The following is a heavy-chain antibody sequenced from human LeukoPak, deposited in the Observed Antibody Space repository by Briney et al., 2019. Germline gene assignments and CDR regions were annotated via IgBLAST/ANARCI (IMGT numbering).Heavy chain of an antibody. CDR3: ARFSWKRIYSYGANYYYYYMGV. CDR2: IYTSGST. CDR1: GGSISSSIYY. V-gene: IGHV4-61*02. Sequence: PSETLSLTCTVSGGSISSSIYYWSWIRQPAGKGLEWIGRIYTSGSTNYNPSLKSRVTMSVDTSKNQFSLKLSSVTAADTAVYYCARFSWKRIYSYGANYYYYYMGVWGKGTTVTISS. J-gene: IGHJ6*03. D-gene: IGHD5-18*01.